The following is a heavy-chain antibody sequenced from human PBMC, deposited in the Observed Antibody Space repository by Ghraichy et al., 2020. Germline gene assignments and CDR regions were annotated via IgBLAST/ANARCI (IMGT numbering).Heavy chain of an antibody. V-gene: IGHV4-59*01. CDR3: ARESRYNWNEFDP. D-gene: IGHD1-1*01. Sequence: SETLSLTCTVSGGSISSYYWSWIRQPPGKGLEWIGYIYYSGSTNYNPSLKSRVTISVDTSKNQFSLKLSSVTAADTAVYYCARESRYNWNEFDPWGQGTLVTVSS. CDR2: IYYSGST. CDR1: GGSISSYY. J-gene: IGHJ5*02.